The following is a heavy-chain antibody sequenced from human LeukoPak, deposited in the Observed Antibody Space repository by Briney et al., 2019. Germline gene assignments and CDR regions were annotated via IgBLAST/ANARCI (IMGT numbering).Heavy chain of an antibody. CDR1: GFRFASNW. D-gene: IGHD6-13*01. V-gene: IGHV5-51*01. CDR2: IYPGDSDT. J-gene: IGHJ3*01. CDR3: ASPSRYSTSPEGAFDA. Sequence: GESLKISCKGSGFRFASNWIGWVRQMPGKGLEWMGIIYPGDSDTRYSPSFQGLVTISADKSISTAYLQWSSLRASDNAMYYCASPSRYSTSPEGAFDAWGQGTMVTVSS.